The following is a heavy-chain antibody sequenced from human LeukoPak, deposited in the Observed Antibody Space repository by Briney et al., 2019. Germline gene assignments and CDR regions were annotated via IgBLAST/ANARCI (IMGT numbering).Heavy chain of an antibody. CDR2: ISTSGSTI. CDR1: GFTFSSYY. Sequence: GGSLRLSCAASGFTFSSYYMSWVRQAPGKGLEWLSYISTSGSTIYYADSVKGRFTISRDNAKNSLFLQMNSLRAEDTAVYYCARVYKGAFDIWGQGTMVIVSS. J-gene: IGHJ3*02. D-gene: IGHD5-24*01. CDR3: ARVYKGAFDI. V-gene: IGHV3-11*04.